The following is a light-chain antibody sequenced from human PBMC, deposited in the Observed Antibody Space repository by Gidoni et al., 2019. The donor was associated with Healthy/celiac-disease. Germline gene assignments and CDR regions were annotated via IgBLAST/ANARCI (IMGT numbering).Light chain of an antibody. Sequence: DIQMTQSPSSLSASVGDRVTITCRASQSSISYLNWCQQKPGKAPKHLIYAASSLQSGVPSRFSGSGSGTDFTLPISSLQPEDFATDYCQQSYSTPTWTFGQGTKVEIK. CDR2: AAS. CDR1: QSSISY. V-gene: IGKV1-39*01. J-gene: IGKJ1*01. CDR3: QQSYSTPTWT.